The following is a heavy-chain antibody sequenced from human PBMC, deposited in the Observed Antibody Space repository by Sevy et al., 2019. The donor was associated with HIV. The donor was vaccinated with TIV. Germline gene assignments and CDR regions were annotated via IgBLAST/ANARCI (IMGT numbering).Heavy chain of an antibody. D-gene: IGHD5-18*01. J-gene: IGHJ4*02. CDR3: ARGKSGYGYALNY. CDR2: INSDDTT. V-gene: IGHV3-66*01. CDR1: GFTVNSNY. Sequence: GSLRLSCAASGFTVNSNYMTWVRQAPGKGLEGVSVINSDDTTYHADSVKDRFTISRDNFKNTLYLHMSSLRAEDTAVYYCARGKSGYGYALNYWGQGTLVTVSS.